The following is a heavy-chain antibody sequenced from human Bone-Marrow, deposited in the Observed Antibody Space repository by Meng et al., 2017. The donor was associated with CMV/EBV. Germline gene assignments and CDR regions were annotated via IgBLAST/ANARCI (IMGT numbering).Heavy chain of an antibody. CDR3: TRYGGSGP. D-gene: IGHD4-23*01. CDR2: IRSKTNSYAT. CDR1: GITFSSYG. Sequence: GGSLRLSCAASGITFSSYGMHWVRQASGKGLEWVGRIRSKTNSYATAYAASVKGRFTISRDDSKNTAYLQMNSLKTEDTAVYYCTRYGGSGPWGQGTLVTVSS. V-gene: IGHV3-73*01. J-gene: IGHJ5*02.